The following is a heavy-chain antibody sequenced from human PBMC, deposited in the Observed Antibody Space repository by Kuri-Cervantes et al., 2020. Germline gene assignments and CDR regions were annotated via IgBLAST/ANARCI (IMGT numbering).Heavy chain of an antibody. CDR2: IKQDGSEK. J-gene: IGHJ6*02. CDR1: GFTFSSYW. Sequence: ETLSLTCAASGFTFSSYWMSWVRQAPGKGLEWVANIKQDGSEKYYVDSVKGRFTISRDNSKNTLYLQMNSLRAEDTAVYYCAKDRVRKYYYYYGMDVWGQGTTVTVSS. V-gene: IGHV3-7*01. CDR3: AKDRVRKYYYYYGMDV.